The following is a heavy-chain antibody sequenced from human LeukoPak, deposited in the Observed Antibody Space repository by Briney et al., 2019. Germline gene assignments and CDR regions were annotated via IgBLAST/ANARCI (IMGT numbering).Heavy chain of an antibody. V-gene: IGHV1-69*13. CDR1: GGTFSSYA. J-gene: IGHJ5*02. Sequence: SVKVSCKASGGTFSSYAISWVRQAPGQGLEWMGGIIPIFGTANYAQKFQGRVTITADESTSTAYMELSSLRSEDTAVYYCARDSSTIFGVVITPAYNWFDPWGQGTLVTVSS. D-gene: IGHD3-3*01. CDR3: ARDSSTIFGVVITPAYNWFDP. CDR2: IIPIFGTA.